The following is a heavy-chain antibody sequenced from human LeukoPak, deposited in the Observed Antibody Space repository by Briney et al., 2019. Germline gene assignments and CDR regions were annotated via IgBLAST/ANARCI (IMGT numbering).Heavy chain of an antibody. V-gene: IGHV3-33*01. D-gene: IGHD6-13*01. Sequence: GGSLRLSCAASGFTFSHWVRQAPGKGLEWVALIWYDGSKEYYADSVKGRFTISRGNSKNTLDLHMNTLRAEDTAVYYCVRGGSSSSDFEYWGQGTLVIVSS. CDR1: GFTFS. J-gene: IGHJ4*02. CDR3: VRGGSSSSDFEY. CDR2: IWYDGSKE.